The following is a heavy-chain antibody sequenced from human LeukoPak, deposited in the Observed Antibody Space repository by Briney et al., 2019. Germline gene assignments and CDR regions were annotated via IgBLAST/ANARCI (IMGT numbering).Heavy chain of an antibody. CDR3: ARAYYDSSGYFGWGTDYYYYYMDV. V-gene: IGHV1-2*06. J-gene: IGHJ6*03. D-gene: IGHD3-22*01. CDR2: IHPKSGGA. Sequence: ASVKVSCKASGYTFTANYIHWVRQAPGRGLEWVGQIHPKSGGANDAQKFRDRVTLTRDTSINTAYMELSGLRSDDAAGYYCARAYYDSSGYFGWGTDYYYYYMDVWAKGPRSPSP. CDR1: GYTFTANY.